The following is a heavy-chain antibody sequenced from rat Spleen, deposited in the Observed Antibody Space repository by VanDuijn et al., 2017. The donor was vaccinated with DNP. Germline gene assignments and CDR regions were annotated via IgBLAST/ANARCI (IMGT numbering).Heavy chain of an antibody. CDR2: SNYDGGNT. J-gene: IGHJ2*01. CDR3: ARHVLPLRVWDY. Sequence: EVQLVESGGDLVQPGRSLKLSCAASGFTFSDYYMAWVRQAPTKGLEWVAYSNYDGGNTYNGDSVKGRFTISRDNAKNTLYLQINSLRSEDMATYYCARHVLPLRVWDYWGQGVMVTVSS. V-gene: IGHV5-22*01. CDR1: GFTFSDYY. D-gene: IGHD1-4*01.